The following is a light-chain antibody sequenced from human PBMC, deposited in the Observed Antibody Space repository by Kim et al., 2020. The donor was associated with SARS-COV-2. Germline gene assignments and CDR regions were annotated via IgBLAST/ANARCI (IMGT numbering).Light chain of an antibody. J-gene: IGKJ1*01. CDR2: AAS. V-gene: IGKV1-39*01. Sequence: LSASVGESVTITFRESQNIREFLNWSQHKPGKAPKLLIYAASNLKSGVPSRFSGGGSGTDFTLTISSLQPEDFATYYCQQSYSIWTFGQGTKLEIK. CDR1: QNIREF. CDR3: QQSYSIWT.